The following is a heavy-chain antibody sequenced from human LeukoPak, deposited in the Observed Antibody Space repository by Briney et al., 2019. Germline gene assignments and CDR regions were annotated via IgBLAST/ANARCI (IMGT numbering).Heavy chain of an antibody. CDR1: GYTSTSYG. J-gene: IGHJ3*02. CDR2: ISAYNGNT. D-gene: IGHD3-16*01. CDR3: AREAPFMITFGGVIPHLAFDI. Sequence: ASVKVSCKASGYTSTSYGISWVRQAPGQGLEWMGWISAYNGNTNYAQKLQCRVTMTTHTSTSTACMELRSLRSDDTAVYYCAREAPFMITFGGVIPHLAFDIWGQGTMVTVSS. V-gene: IGHV1-18*01.